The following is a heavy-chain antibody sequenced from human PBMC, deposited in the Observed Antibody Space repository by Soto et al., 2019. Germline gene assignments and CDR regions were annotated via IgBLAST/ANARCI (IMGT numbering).Heavy chain of an antibody. V-gene: IGHV6-1*01. CDR3: ARLIGNSWLDS. Sequence: TLSLTCTVSGGSISSGDYYWSWIRQPPGKGLEWLGRTYYRSKWYNDYAVSVKGRITINPDTSNNQLSLQLNSVTPDDTAVYYCARLIGNSWLDSWGQGTLVTVSS. CDR2: TYYRSKWYN. D-gene: IGHD2-8*01. J-gene: IGHJ5*01. CDR1: GGSISSGD.